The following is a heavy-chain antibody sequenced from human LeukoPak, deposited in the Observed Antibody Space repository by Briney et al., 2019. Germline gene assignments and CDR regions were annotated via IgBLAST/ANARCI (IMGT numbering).Heavy chain of an antibody. CDR2: IFPGDSDT. CDR1: EYSFATYW. D-gene: IGHD2-15*01. J-gene: IGHJ4*02. V-gene: IGHV5-51*01. Sequence: GESLRISCKGSEYSFATYWIGWVRQMPGQGLEWMGIIFPGDSDTRYSPSFQGQVTISADKSISTAYLQWSSLKASDTAIYYCASEYCSGGNCYFDYWGQGTLVTVSS. CDR3: ASEYCSGGNCYFDY.